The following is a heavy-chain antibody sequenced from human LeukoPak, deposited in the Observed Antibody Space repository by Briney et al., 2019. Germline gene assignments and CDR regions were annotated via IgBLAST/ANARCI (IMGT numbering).Heavy chain of an antibody. CDR2: IYYSGST. CDR1: GGSISSYY. Sequence: PSETLSLTCTVSGGSISSYYWSWIRQPPGKGLEWIGYIYYSGSTNYNPSLKSRVTISVDTSKNQFSLKLSSVTAADTAVYYCARDILYCGGDCYSGWGQGTLVTVSS. V-gene: IGHV4-59*12. J-gene: IGHJ4*02. D-gene: IGHD2-21*02. CDR3: ARDILYCGGDCYSG.